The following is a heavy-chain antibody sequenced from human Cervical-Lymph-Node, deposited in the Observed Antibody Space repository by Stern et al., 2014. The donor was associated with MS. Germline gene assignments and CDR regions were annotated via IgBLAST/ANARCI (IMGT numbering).Heavy chain of an antibody. CDR3: ARHFSNNVYCSSTSCYFDY. D-gene: IGHD2-2*01. J-gene: IGHJ4*02. V-gene: IGHV4-39*01. Sequence: QLQLQESGPGLVKPSETLSLTCTVSGGSVSSSSYYWGWIRQPPGKGLAWIGSFYYGGTPFYTPPHKRRVPIPVDTSRSQFPLQWGSVTAADTAVYYCARHFSNNVYCSSTSCYFDYWGQGTLVTVSS. CDR1: GGSVSSSSYY. CDR2: FYYGGTP.